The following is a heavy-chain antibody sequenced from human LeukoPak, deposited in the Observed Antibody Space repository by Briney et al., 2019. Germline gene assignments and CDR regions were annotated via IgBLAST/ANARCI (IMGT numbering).Heavy chain of an antibody. V-gene: IGHV3-23*01. D-gene: IGHD2-15*01. CDR1: GFTFTIYA. Sequence: GGSLRLSCAASGFTFTIYALTWVRQAPGKGLEWVSSISGSGANTYYADSVKGRFTVSRDNSKKTLYLQMNSLRAEDTAVYYCAKEIGYCSGGSCYEFDYFDYWGQGTLVTVSS. J-gene: IGHJ4*02. CDR3: AKEIGYCSGGSCYEFDYFDY. CDR2: ISGSGANT.